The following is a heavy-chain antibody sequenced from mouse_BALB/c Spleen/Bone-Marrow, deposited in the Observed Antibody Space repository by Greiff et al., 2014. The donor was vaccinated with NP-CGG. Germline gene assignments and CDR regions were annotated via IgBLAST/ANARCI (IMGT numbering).Heavy chain of an antibody. J-gene: IGHJ2*01. D-gene: IGHD2-14*01. Sequence: EVKLVESGAELVKPGASVKLSCTASGFNIKDTYMHWVKQRPEQGLEWIGRIDPANGNAKYDPKFQGKATITADTSSNTAYLQLSSLTSEDPAVYSCARYRLGTYLDFWGQGTTLTVSS. CDR1: GFNIKDTY. CDR2: IDPANGNA. V-gene: IGHV14-3*02. CDR3: ARYRLGTYLDF.